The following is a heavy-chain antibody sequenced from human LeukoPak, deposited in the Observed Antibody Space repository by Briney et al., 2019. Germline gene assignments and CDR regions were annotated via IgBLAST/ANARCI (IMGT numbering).Heavy chain of an antibody. CDR3: AGLYSSGYYFDNY. CDR2: INHSGST. CDR1: GFTFSSYA. Sequence: GSLRLSCAASGFTFSSYAMSWIRQPPGKGLEWIGEINHSGSTNYNPSLKSRVTISVDTSKNQFSLKLSSVTAADTAVYYCAGLYSSGYYFDNYWGQGTLVTVSS. V-gene: IGHV4-34*08. D-gene: IGHD3-22*01. J-gene: IGHJ4*02.